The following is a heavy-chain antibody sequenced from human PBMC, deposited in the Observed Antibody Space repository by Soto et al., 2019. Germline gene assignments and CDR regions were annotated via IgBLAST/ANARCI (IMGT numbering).Heavy chain of an antibody. CDR2: ISGSGGST. CDR3: AKDYFSTGYYYGFDY. CDR1: GFTFSSYA. D-gene: IGHD3-22*01. V-gene: IGHV3-23*01. J-gene: IGHJ4*02. Sequence: EVQLLESGGGLVQPGGSLRLSCAASGFTFSSYAMSWVCQAPGKGLEWVSAISGSGGSTYYADSVKGRFTISRDNSKNTLYLQMNSLRAEDTAVYYCAKDYFSTGYYYGFDYWGQGTLVTVSS.